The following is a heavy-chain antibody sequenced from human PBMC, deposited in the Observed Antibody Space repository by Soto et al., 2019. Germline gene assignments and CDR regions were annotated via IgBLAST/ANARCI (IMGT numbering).Heavy chain of an antibody. Sequence: HPGGSLRLPCAASGFTFSSYAMSWVRQAPGKGLERFSAISGSGGSTYYADSVKGRFTVSRDSAKNSLSMHLNSLRADDTAVYYCVSDVGPITIFGEALSGYFDSWGQGTVVTVSS. V-gene: IGHV3-23*01. CDR3: VSDVGPITIFGEALSGYFDS. CDR2: ISGSGGST. CDR1: GFTFSSYA. J-gene: IGHJ4*02. D-gene: IGHD3-3*01.